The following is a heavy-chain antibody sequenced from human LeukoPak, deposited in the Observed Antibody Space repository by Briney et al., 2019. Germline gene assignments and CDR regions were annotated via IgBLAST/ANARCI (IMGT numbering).Heavy chain of an antibody. CDR2: ISGSGGST. CDR3: AKAPTATVVFFES. Sequence: GGSLRLSCAASRFTFSSYGMSWVRQAPGKGLEWVSAISGSGGSTYYADSVKGRFTISRDNSKNIMFLQMNSLRAEDTAIYYCAKAPTATVVFFESWGQGSLVTVSS. V-gene: IGHV3-23*01. J-gene: IGHJ4*02. D-gene: IGHD4-23*01. CDR1: RFTFSSYG.